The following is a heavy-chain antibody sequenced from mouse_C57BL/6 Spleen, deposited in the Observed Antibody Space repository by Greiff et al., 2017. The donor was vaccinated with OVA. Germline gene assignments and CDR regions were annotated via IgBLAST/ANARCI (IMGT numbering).Heavy chain of an antibody. CDR1: GFTFSSYA. Sequence: EVKVVESGGGLVKPGGSLKLSCAASGFTFSSYAMSWVRQTPEKRLEWVATISDGGSYTYYPDNVKGRFTISRDNAKNNLYLQMGHLKSEDTAMYYCARGANWDEGFYFDYWGQGTTLTVSS. CDR3: ARGANWDEGFYFDY. CDR2: ISDGGSYT. D-gene: IGHD4-1*01. V-gene: IGHV5-4*03. J-gene: IGHJ2*01.